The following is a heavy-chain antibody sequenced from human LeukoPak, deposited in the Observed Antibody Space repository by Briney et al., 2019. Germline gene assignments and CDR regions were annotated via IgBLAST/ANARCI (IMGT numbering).Heavy chain of an antibody. D-gene: IGHD3-10*01. Sequence: PSETLSLTCTVSGGSISSSSYYWGWIRQPPGKGLEWIGSIYYSGSTYYNPSLKSRVTISVDTSKNQFSLKLSSVTAADTAVYYCASGELRVDFDYWGQGTLVTVSS. J-gene: IGHJ4*02. CDR1: GGSISSSSYY. CDR3: ASGELRVDFDY. CDR2: IYYSGST. V-gene: IGHV4-39*01.